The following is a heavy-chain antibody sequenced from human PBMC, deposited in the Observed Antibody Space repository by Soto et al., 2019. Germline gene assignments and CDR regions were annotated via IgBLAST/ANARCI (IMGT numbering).Heavy chain of an antibody. CDR2: INHSGST. CDR1: Y. CDR3: AKDKITGLFDY. Sequence: PSETLSLTCAVYYWTWIRQPPGTGLEWIGEINHSGSTNYNPSLKSRVTISVDTSKNQFSLKLTSVTAADTAVYYCAKDKITGLFDYGGQGTLVTFSS. V-gene: IGHV4-34*01. J-gene: IGHJ4*02. D-gene: IGHD2-8*02.